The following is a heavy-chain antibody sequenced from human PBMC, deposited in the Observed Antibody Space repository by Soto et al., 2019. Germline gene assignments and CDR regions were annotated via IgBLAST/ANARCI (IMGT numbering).Heavy chain of an antibody. CDR2: IIPIFGTA. CDR3: ARDLPATMIVVPDAFDI. D-gene: IGHD3-22*01. V-gene: IGHV1-69*01. J-gene: IGHJ3*02. CDR1: GGTFSSYA. Sequence: QVQLVQSGAEVKKPGSSVKVSCKASGGTFSSYAISWVRQAPGQGLEWMGGIIPIFGTANYAQKFQGRVTITADEPTSTAYMERSSLRSEDTAVYYCARDLPATMIVVPDAFDIWGQGTMVTVSS.